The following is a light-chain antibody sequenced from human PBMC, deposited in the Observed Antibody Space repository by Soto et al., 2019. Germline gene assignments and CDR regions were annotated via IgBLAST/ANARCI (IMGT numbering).Light chain of an antibody. V-gene: IGLV1-51*02. CDR1: SSNIGKNY. CDR3: GPWDNSLSAVV. CDR2: ENN. Sequence: QSVLTQPPSVSAAPGQKDTISCSGSSSNIGKNYVSWYQQFPGTAPKLLIYENNKRPSGIPDRFSGSRSGTSATLGITGLQTGDEADYYCGPWDNSLSAVVFGGGTKLTVL. J-gene: IGLJ3*02.